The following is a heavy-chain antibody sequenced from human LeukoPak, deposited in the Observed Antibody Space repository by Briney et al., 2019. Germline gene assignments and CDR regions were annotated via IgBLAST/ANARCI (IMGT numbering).Heavy chain of an antibody. D-gene: IGHD3-3*01. V-gene: IGHV3-21*01. CDR2: ISSSSSYR. CDR1: GFTFSSYS. CDR3: ARSGVGSVPYYYYMDV. Sequence: GGSLRLXCAASGFTFSSYSMNWVRQAPGKGLEWVSSISSSSSYRYYADSVKGRFTISRDNAKNSLYLQMNSLRAEDTAVYYCARSGVGSVPYYYYMDVWGKGTTVTVSS. J-gene: IGHJ6*03.